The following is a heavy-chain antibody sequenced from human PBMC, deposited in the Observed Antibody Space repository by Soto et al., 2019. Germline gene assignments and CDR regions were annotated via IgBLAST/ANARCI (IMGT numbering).Heavy chain of an antibody. V-gene: IGHV4-39*01. CDR1: CGSISSTYSY. D-gene: IGHD6-13*01. CDR2: IYFSVRT. CDR3: ARHWGRGAAGTCYN. J-gene: IGHJ4*01. Sequence: QRQLQESGPGLVKSSETLSLTCSGSCGSISSTYSYWGWLRQPPGKGLEWIGTIYFSVRTYYNPSLKSRVTMSVDTAKNKFSLKLSSVTAADTAVYYCARHWGRGAAGTCYNWGHGNLVTVSS.